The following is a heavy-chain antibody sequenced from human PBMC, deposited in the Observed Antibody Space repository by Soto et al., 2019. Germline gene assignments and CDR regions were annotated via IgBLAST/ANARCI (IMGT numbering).Heavy chain of an antibody. V-gene: IGHV4-39*01. D-gene: IGHD2-2*03. J-gene: IGHJ6*02. CDR1: GGSVSSNSYS. CDR2: IYSSENT. CDR3: AGLNGDCVSTNCHGYYGMDV. Sequence: QLQLQESGPGLVKPSETLSLTCTVSGGSVSSNSYSWGWIRQSPGKGLEWIGTIYSSENTYYNPSLLRRLTISGATSENEFPLRLSAVTAADTAVYYCAGLNGDCVSTNCHGYYGMDVWGQGTTVPVAS.